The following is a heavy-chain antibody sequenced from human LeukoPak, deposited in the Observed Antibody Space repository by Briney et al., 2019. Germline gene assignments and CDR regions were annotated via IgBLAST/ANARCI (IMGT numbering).Heavy chain of an antibody. J-gene: IGHJ5*02. CDR3: ARGDDYPNNWFDP. CDR2: IIPIFGTA. Sequence: ASVKVSCKASGYTFTSYAMNWVRQAPGQGLEWMGGIIPIFGTANYAQKFQGRVTITADESTSTAYMELSSLRSEDTAVYYCARGDDYPNNWFDPWGQGTLVTVSS. D-gene: IGHD5-24*01. V-gene: IGHV1-69*13. CDR1: GYTFTSYA.